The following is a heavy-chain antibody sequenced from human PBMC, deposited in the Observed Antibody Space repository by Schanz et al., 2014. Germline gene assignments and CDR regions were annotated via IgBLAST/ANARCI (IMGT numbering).Heavy chain of an antibody. Sequence: VQLVESGGGLVKPGGSLRLSCAASGFTFSSYGMHWVRQAPGKGLEWVAAMSYDGSIKYYGDSVKGRFTISRDNAKNSLYLQMNSLRAEDTAVYYCARANYRRKINFDYWGRGTLVTVSS. CDR1: GFTFSSYG. CDR2: MSYDGSIK. D-gene: IGHD3-10*01. V-gene: IGHV3-33*08. J-gene: IGHJ4*02. CDR3: ARANYRRKINFDY.